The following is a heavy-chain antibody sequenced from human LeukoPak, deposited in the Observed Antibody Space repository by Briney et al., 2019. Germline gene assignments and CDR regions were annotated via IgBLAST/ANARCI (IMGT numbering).Heavy chain of an antibody. CDR3: AREAAVQLRRNYFDY. D-gene: IGHD5-18*01. CDR1: GGTFSSYA. Sequence: SVKVSCKASGGTFSSYAISWVRQAPGQGLEWMGGIIPIFGTANYAQKFQGRVTITTDESTSTAYMELSSLRSEDTAVYYCAREAAVQLRRNYFDYWGQGTLVTVSS. CDR2: IIPIFGTA. J-gene: IGHJ4*02. V-gene: IGHV1-69*05.